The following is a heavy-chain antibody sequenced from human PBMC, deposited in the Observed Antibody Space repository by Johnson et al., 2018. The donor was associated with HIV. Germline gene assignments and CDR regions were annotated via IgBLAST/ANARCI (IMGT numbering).Heavy chain of an antibody. CDR2: IRYDGSNK. J-gene: IGHJ3*02. V-gene: IGHV3-30*02. Sequence: QVQLVEFGGGVVRPGGSLRLSCAASGFAFHDRGMSWVRQAPGKGLEWVAFIRYDGSNKYYADSVKGRFTISRDNSKNTLYLQMNSLRAEDTAVYYCAKDKAVVTALYDAFDIWGQGTMVTVSS. CDR1: GFAFHDRG. CDR3: AKDKAVVTALYDAFDI. D-gene: IGHD2-21*02.